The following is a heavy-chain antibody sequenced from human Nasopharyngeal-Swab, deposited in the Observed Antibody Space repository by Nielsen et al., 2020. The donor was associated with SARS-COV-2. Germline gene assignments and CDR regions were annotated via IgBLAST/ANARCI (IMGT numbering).Heavy chain of an antibody. Sequence: GESLKISCAASGSTFGDYYMSRIRQAPGKGLEWVSYISSSGSTIYYADSVKGRFTISRDNAKNSLYLQMNSLRAEDTAVYYCARGDYGMDVWGQGTTVTVSS. CDR1: GSTFGDYY. CDR3: ARGDYGMDV. J-gene: IGHJ6*02. CDR2: ISSSGSTI. V-gene: IGHV3-11*01.